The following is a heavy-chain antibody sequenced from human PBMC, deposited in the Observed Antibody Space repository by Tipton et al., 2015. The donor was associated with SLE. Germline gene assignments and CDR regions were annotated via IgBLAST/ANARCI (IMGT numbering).Heavy chain of an antibody. Sequence: TLSLTCTVSGGSISSYYWSWIRQPPGKGLEWIGYIYNSGNTNYNPSLKSRATISVDTSKNQFSLKLKSVTAADTAVYYCAKETPWVGVFDYWGQGTLVTVSS. V-gene: IGHV4-59*01. CDR2: IYNSGNT. CDR3: AKETPWVGVFDY. CDR1: GGSISSYY. J-gene: IGHJ4*02. D-gene: IGHD1-26*01.